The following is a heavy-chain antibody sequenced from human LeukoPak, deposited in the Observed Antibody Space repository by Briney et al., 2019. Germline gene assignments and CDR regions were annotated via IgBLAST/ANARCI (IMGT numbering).Heavy chain of an antibody. Sequence: GGSLRLSCAASGFTFDDYTMHWVRQAPGKGLEWVSLISWDGGSTYYADSVKGRFTISRDNAKNSLYLQMNSLRAEDTAVYYCARDPIVCSGGSCQFDYWGQGTLVTVSS. J-gene: IGHJ4*02. D-gene: IGHD2-15*01. CDR3: ARDPIVCSGGSCQFDY. V-gene: IGHV3-43*01. CDR1: GFTFDDYT. CDR2: ISWDGGST.